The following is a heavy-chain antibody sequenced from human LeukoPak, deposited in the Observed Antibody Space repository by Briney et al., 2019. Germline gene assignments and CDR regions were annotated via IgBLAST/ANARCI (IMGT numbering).Heavy chain of an antibody. D-gene: IGHD2-2*01. J-gene: IGHJ4*02. V-gene: IGHV3-30-3*01. Sequence: GSSLSLSCAASGFTFSSYAMHWARQAPGKGLEWVAVISYDGSNKYYADSVKGRFTISRDHSTNTLYLQMNSLRAEDTVVYYCARGGAYCSSTSCHKTSGDYGYYWGQGTLVTVSS. CDR3: ARGGAYCSSTSCHKTSGDYGYY. CDR1: GFTFSSYA. CDR2: ISYDGSNK.